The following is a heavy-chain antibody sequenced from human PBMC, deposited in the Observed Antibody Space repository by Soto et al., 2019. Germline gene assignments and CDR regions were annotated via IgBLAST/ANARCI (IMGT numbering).Heavy chain of an antibody. CDR2: ISGGGGDT. J-gene: IGHJ4*02. CDR3: VRSFTWYSEADY. CDR1: GFTYSSYA. D-gene: IGHD6-13*01. Sequence: GGSLRLSCAASGFTYSSYALAWVRQAPGKGLEWVSSISGGGGDTSYADSVRGRFTISRDNSKNTLYLQMNSLRAEDAAVYYCVRSFTWYSEADYWGQGTLVTVS. V-gene: IGHV3-23*01.